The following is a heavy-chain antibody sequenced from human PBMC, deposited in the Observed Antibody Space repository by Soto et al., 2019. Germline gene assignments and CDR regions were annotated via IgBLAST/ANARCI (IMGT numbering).Heavy chain of an antibody. V-gene: IGHV6-1*01. J-gene: IGHJ6*03. Sequence: SQTLSLTCAISGDSVSSNSAAWNWIRQSPLRGLEWLGRTYYRSKWYNDYAVSVKSRITINPDTSKNQFSLQLNSVTPEDTAVYYCARAPIVGATGDYYYYYIDVWGKGTTVTVSS. CDR3: ARAPIVGATGDYYYYYIDV. D-gene: IGHD1-26*01. CDR1: GDSVSSNSAA. CDR2: TYYRSKWYN.